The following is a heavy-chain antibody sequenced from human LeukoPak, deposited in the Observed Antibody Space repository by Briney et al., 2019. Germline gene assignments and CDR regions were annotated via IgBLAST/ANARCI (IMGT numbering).Heavy chain of an antibody. V-gene: IGHV1-2*02. Sequence: ASVKVSCKASGYTFTGYYMHWVRQAPGQGLEWMGWINPNSGGTDYAQKFQGRVTMTRDTSISTAYMELSRLRSDDTAVYYCARDRPFGVVIRQDYHYYGMDVWGQGTTVTVSS. J-gene: IGHJ6*02. CDR1: GYTFTGYY. D-gene: IGHD3-3*01. CDR3: ARDRPFGVVIRQDYHYYGMDV. CDR2: INPNSGGT.